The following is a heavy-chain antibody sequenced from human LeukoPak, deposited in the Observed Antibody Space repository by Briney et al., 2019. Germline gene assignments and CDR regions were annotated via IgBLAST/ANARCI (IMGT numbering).Heavy chain of an antibody. D-gene: IGHD2-15*01. CDR2: INSDGSST. CDR1: GFTFSSYW. J-gene: IGHJ4*02. V-gene: IGHV3-74*01. CDR3: ARWRATHPDLDLDY. Sequence: GGSLRLSCAASGFTFSSYWMHWVRQAPGKGLVWVSRINSDGSSTSYADSVKGRFTISRDNAKNTLYLQMNSLRAEDTAVYYCARWRATHPDLDLDYWGQGTLVTVSS.